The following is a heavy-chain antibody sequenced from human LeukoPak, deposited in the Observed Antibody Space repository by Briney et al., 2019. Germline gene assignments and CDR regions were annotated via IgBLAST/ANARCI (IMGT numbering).Heavy chain of an antibody. CDR1: GLTFSSYE. CDR3: AREKGYCSGGSCYSDWFDP. Sequence: PGGSLRLSCAASGLTFSSYEMNWVRQAPGKGLEWVSYISSSGSTIYYADSVKGRFTISRDNAKNSLYLQMNSLRAEDTAVYYCAREKGYCSGGSCYSDWFDPWGQGTLVTVSS. CDR2: ISSSGSTI. J-gene: IGHJ5*02. D-gene: IGHD2-15*01. V-gene: IGHV3-48*03.